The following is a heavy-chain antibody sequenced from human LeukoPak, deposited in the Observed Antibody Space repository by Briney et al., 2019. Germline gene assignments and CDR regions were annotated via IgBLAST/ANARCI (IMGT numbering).Heavy chain of an antibody. CDR3: ARPPRRPYGMDV. CDR1: GGSFSGYY. V-gene: IGHV4-34*01. J-gene: IGHJ6*02. Sequence: SETLSLTCAVYGGSFSGYYWSWIRQPPGKGLEWIGEINHSGSTNYNPSLKSRVTISVDTSKNQSSLKLSSVTAADTAVYYCARPPRRPYGMDVWGQGTTVTVSS. CDR2: INHSGST.